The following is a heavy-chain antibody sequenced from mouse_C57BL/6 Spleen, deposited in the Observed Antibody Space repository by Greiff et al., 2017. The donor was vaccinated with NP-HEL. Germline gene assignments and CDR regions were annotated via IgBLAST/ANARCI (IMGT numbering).Heavy chain of an antibody. J-gene: IGHJ4*01. CDR1: GFTFSSYA. CDR3: TRDYDYDVGAMDY. V-gene: IGHV5-9-1*02. CDR2: ISSGGDYI. D-gene: IGHD2-4*01. Sequence: EVHLVESGEGLVKPGGSLKLSCAASGFTFSSYAMSWVRQTPEKRLEWVAYISSGGDYIYYADTVKGRFTISRDNARNTLYLQMSSLKSEDTAMYYCTRDYDYDVGAMDYWGQGTSVTVSS.